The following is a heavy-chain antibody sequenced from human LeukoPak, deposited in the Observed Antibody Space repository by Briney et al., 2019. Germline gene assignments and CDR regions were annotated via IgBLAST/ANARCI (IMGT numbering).Heavy chain of an antibody. D-gene: IGHD4/OR15-4a*01. CDR3: ARDVDYANPRHDY. J-gene: IGHJ4*02. CDR1: GFTFSTYG. Sequence: QAGGTLRLSCAASGFTFSTYGMSWVRQAPGKGLEWVANINLDGSQKYYVDSLKGRFTISRDNAKNSLYLQMDSLRVEDTAVYYCARDVDYANPRHDYWGQGTLVTVSS. CDR2: INLDGSQK. V-gene: IGHV3-7*01.